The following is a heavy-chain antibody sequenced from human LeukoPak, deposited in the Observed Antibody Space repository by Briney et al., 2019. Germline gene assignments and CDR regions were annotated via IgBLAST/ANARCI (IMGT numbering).Heavy chain of an antibody. D-gene: IGHD1-1*01. CDR3: VREGLERRTNFDY. V-gene: IGHV3-64D*06. CDR1: GFTSTSHV. CDR2: ISMNVQTT. Sequence: GGSLRLSCSASGFTSTSHVMPWVRQAPGKGLQYVSGISMNVQTTYYAGSVKGRFTISRDSSKNTVYLQMNSLTAEDTAVYYCVREGLERRTNFDYWGQGTLVSVSS. J-gene: IGHJ4*02.